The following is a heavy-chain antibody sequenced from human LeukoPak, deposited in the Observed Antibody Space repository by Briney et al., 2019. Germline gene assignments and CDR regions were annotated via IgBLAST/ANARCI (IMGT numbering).Heavy chain of an antibody. CDR1: GFTFSSYG. CDR3: ARGGKDSSGWYGVDH. Sequence: GGSLRLSCAASGFTFSSYGMHWVRQAPGKGLEWVAVIWYDGSNKYYADSVKGRFTIPRDNSKNTLYLQMNSLRAEDTAVYYCARGGKDSSGWYGVDHWGQGTLVTVSS. V-gene: IGHV3-33*01. D-gene: IGHD6-19*01. J-gene: IGHJ4*02. CDR2: IWYDGSNK.